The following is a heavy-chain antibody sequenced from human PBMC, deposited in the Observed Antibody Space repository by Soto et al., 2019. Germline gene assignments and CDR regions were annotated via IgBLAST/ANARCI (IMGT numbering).Heavy chain of an antibody. Sequence: QVQLVESGGGVVQPGRSLRLSCAASGFMFSNHGMHWVRQAPGKGLEWLAVIWSDGNNKYYADSVKGRFTISRDNSKNTVYLQRDSLRAEDTAVYYCVRGDNWNDEASDYWGQGTLVTVSS. CDR2: IWSDGNNK. D-gene: IGHD1-1*01. CDR3: VRGDNWNDEASDY. CDR1: GFMFSNHG. V-gene: IGHV3-33*01. J-gene: IGHJ4*02.